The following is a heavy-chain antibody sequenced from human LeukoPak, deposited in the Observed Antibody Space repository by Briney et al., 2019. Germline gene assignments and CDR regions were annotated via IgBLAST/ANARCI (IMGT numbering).Heavy chain of an antibody. V-gene: IGHV1-8*01. J-gene: IGHJ4*02. CDR1: GYTFTSYD. D-gene: IGHD6-6*01. CDR3: ARVKFEYSSSSGTSDY. Sequence: ASVKVSCKASGYTFTSYDINWVRQATGQGLEWMGWMNPNSGNTGYAQKFQGRVTMTRNTSISTAYMKLSSLRSEDTAVYYCARVKFEYSSSSGTSDYWGQGTLVTVSS. CDR2: MNPNSGNT.